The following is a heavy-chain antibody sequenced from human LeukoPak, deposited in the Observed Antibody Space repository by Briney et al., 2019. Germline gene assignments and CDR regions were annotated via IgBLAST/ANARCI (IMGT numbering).Heavy chain of an antibody. CDR1: GFTFSSYS. Sequence: GGSLRLSCAASGFTFSSYSMNWVRQAPGKGLEWVSSISSSSSYIYYADSVKGRFTISRDNAKNSLYLQMNSLRAEDTAVYYCAREGVVPAAPFDYWGQGTLVTVSS. CDR2: ISSSSSYI. V-gene: IGHV3-21*01. D-gene: IGHD2-2*01. J-gene: IGHJ4*02. CDR3: AREGVVPAAPFDY.